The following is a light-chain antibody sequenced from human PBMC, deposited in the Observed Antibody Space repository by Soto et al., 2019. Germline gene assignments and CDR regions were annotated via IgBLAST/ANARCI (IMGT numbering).Light chain of an antibody. CDR3: QQSGSSPRFT. CDR2: GAS. CDR1: QSVSSNS. V-gene: IGKV3-20*01. J-gene: IGKJ3*01. Sequence: EIVLTQSPGTLSLSPGERATLSCRASQSVSSNSLAWYQQKPGQTPRLLIYGASSRATGIPDRFSGSGSGTDFTLTISRLEPEDFAVYYCQQSGSSPRFTFGPGTKVDIK.